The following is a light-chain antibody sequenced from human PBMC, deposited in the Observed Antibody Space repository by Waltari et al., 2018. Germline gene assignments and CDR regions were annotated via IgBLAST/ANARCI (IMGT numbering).Light chain of an antibody. CDR1: SSNIGSNT. J-gene: IGLJ3*02. V-gene: IGLV1-44*01. CDR2: SNN. Sequence: QSVLTQPPSASGTPGQRVTIPCSESSSNIGSNTVNWYQQLPGTAPKLLIYSNNQRPAGVPDRFSGSKSGTSASLAISGLQSEDEADYYCAAWDDSVNGPVFGGGTKLTVL. CDR3: AAWDDSVNGPV.